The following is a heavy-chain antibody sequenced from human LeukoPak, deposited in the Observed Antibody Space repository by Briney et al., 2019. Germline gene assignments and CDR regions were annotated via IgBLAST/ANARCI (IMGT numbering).Heavy chain of an antibody. J-gene: IGHJ5*02. CDR3: ARRRAGRDWFDP. CDR2: ISYNGNT. Sequence: SSETLSLTCTVSGDSISSNNYFWGWICQPPGKGLEWIGEISYNGNTYYNPSLKSRVTISVDTSKNQFSLKLSSVTATDTAVYYCARRRAGRDWFDPWGQGTLVTVSS. V-gene: IGHV4-39*01. CDR1: GDSISSNNYF. D-gene: IGHD6-19*01.